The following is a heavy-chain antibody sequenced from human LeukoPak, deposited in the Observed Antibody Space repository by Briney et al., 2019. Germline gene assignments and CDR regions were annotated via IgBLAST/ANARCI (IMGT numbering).Heavy chain of an antibody. Sequence: PGGTLRLSCAASGFTFSSNGMSWVRQAPGKGLEWVSSISGPGRSTYYADSVKGRFTISRDNSKSTIYLQMNSLRVEDTAVYYCAKDRMVRGVEDYWGQGTLVTVSS. CDR2: ISGPGRST. CDR1: GFTFSSNG. J-gene: IGHJ4*02. D-gene: IGHD3-10*01. V-gene: IGHV3-23*01. CDR3: AKDRMVRGVEDY.